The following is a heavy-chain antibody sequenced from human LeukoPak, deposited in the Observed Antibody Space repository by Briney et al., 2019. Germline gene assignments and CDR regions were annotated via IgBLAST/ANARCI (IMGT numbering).Heavy chain of an antibody. CDR1: GFIFSSYW. Sequence: GGSLRLSCAASGFIFSSYWMHWVRHAPGKGLAWVSRINTDGSSTSYADSVKGRFTISRDNAKNSLYLQMNSLRAENTAVYYCARDSGDYDFWSGYYRATGSADYWGQGTLVTVSS. D-gene: IGHD3-3*01. CDR2: INTDGSST. J-gene: IGHJ4*02. CDR3: ARDSGDYDFWSGYYRATGSADY. V-gene: IGHV3-74*01.